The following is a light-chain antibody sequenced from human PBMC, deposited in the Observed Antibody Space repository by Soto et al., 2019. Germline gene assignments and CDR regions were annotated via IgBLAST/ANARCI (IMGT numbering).Light chain of an antibody. V-gene: IGLV2-23*01. J-gene: IGLJ2*01. CDR1: SSDVGSYNL. CDR2: ESH. CDR3: CSYAGNNNII. Sequence: QSALTQPASVSGSPGQSVTISCAGTSSDVGSYNLVSWYQQHPGKAPKLMIYESHKRPSGVSNRFSGSKSGNTASLTISGLQAEDEADYYCCSYAGNNNIIFGGGTKLTVL.